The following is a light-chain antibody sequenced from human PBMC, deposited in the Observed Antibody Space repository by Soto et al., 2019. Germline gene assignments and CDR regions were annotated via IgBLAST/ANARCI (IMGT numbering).Light chain of an antibody. Sequence: DIRMTQFSSSLSASVGDRVNMPCRPSQGISNYLAWFQQKPGKAPEPLIYAASSLQSGVPSKFSGSGSGTDFTLTISSLQPEDVATYYCQQYNSYPSTFGQGTRLEIK. CDR1: QGISNY. V-gene: IGKV1-16*02. CDR3: QQYNSYPST. CDR2: AAS. J-gene: IGKJ5*01.